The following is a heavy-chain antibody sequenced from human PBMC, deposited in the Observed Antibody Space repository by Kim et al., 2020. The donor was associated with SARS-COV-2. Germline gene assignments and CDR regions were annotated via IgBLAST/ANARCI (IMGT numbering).Heavy chain of an antibody. CDR1: GGSISSGDYY. CDR2: IYYSGST. V-gene: IGHV4-30-4*01. Sequence: SETLSLTCTVSGGSISSGDYYWSWIRQPPGKGLEWIGYIYYSGSTYYNPSLKSRVTISVDTSKNQFSLKLSSVTAADTAVYYCAARREWGTVTTYWFDPWGQGTLVTVSS. CDR3: AARREWGTVTTYWFDP. D-gene: IGHD4-4*01. J-gene: IGHJ5*02.